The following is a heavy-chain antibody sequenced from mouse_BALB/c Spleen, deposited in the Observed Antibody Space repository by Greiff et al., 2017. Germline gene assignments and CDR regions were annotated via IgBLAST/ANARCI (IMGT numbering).Heavy chain of an antibody. D-gene: IGHD2-1*01. Sequence: EVKLQESGPGLVKPSQSLSLTCTVTGYSITSDYAWNWIRQFPGNKLEWMGYISYSGSTSYNPSLKSRISITRDTSKNQFFLQLNSVTTEDTATYYCARDYGNYVGAMDYWGQGTSVTVSS. CDR3: ARDYGNYVGAMDY. V-gene: IGHV3-2*02. CDR2: ISYSGST. CDR1: GYSITSDYA. J-gene: IGHJ4*01.